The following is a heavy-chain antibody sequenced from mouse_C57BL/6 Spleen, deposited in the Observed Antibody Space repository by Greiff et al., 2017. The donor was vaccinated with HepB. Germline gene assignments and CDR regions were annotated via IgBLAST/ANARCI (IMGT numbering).Heavy chain of an antibody. CDR2: ISPRDGST. J-gene: IGHJ2*01. CDR3: ASGEWANY. D-gene: IGHD1-3*01. V-gene: IGHV1-85*01. Sequence: QVQLQQSGPELVKPGASVKLSCKASGYTFTSYDINWVKQRPGRGLEWIGWISPRDGSTNYNEKFKGKATLTVDTASSTSYMVLHSLTSEDSAVYFCASGEWANYWGQGTTLTVSS. CDR1: GYTFTSYD.